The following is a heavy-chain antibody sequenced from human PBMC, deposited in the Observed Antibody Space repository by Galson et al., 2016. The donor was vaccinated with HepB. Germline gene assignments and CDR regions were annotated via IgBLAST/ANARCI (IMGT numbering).Heavy chain of an antibody. CDR1: GFTFDSYA. Sequence: SLRLSCAASGFTFDSYAMNWVRQAPGKGLEWVSAVLASGLSTYYAASVRGRFTISRDNSKNKLSLQMDSLRAEDTAVYYCAKGSSGYYYVSDHWGQGTLVTVSS. V-gene: IGHV3-23*01. CDR2: VLASGLST. D-gene: IGHD3-22*01. CDR3: AKGSSGYYYVSDH. J-gene: IGHJ4*02.